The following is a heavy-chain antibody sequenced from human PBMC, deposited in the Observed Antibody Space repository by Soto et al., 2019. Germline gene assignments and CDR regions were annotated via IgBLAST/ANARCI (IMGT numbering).Heavy chain of an antibody. J-gene: IGHJ5*02. CDR2: LYYGGST. V-gene: IGHV4-39*01. D-gene: IGHD1-26*01. CDR3: ARQLPVGATSWFDP. CDR1: GGSINSDDSF. Sequence: SETLSLTCSVSGGSINSDDSFWGWVRQSPGKGLEWIRSLYYGGSTSYNPSLKSRVTISLDTSKNQFSLRLTSVTAADTAIYYCARQLPVGATSWFDPWGQGTLVTVSS.